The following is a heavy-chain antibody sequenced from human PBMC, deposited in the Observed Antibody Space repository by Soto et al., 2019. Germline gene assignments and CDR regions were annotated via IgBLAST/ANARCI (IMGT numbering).Heavy chain of an antibody. V-gene: IGHV1-18*01. D-gene: IGHD3-10*01. CDR3: ARKYGSGSYGWFDP. Sequence: QVQLAQSGAEVKKPGASVNVSCKASGYTFSSYGISWVRQAPGQGLEWMGWISTYNGKTKYAQKVQGRVTMTTEASTNTVYMELRSLRSDDTAVYYCARKYGSGSYGWFDPWGQGTLVTVSS. J-gene: IGHJ5*02. CDR1: GYTFSSYG. CDR2: ISTYNGKT.